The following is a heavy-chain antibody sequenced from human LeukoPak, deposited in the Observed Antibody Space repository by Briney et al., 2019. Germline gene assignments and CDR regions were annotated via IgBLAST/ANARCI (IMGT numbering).Heavy chain of an antibody. CDR3: AKELYSSSAGGYFDL. D-gene: IGHD6-13*01. CDR2: ISGSGGST. J-gene: IGHJ2*01. CDR1: GFTFSSYA. Sequence: GGSLRLSCAASGFTFSSYAMSWVRQAPGKGLEWVSAISGSGGSTYYADSVKGRFTIARDNSKNTLYLQMNSLRAEDTAVYYCAKELYSSSAGGYFDLWGRGTLVTVSS. V-gene: IGHV3-23*01.